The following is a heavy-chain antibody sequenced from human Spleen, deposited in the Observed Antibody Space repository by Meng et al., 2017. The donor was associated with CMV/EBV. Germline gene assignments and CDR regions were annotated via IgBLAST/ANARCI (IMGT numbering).Heavy chain of an antibody. D-gene: IGHD1-26*01. CDR3: AREVGATGPFDF. CDR2: INPNSGGT. V-gene: IGHV1-2*02. J-gene: IGHJ4*02. CDR1: GYTLTGSY. Sequence: WQASGYTLTGSYLPWVRQAPGRGFEWMGWINPNSGGTNNAQKFQGRVTMTWDTAISTASMELRRLRSDDTAVYYCAREVGATGPFDFWGLGTLVTVSS.